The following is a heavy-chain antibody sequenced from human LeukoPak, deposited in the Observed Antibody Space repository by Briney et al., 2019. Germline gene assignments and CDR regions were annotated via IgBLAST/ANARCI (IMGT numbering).Heavy chain of an antibody. V-gene: IGHV3-48*03. CDR3: ARSAVWAGMDV. D-gene: IGHD2-8*01. J-gene: IGHJ6*02. Sequence: PGRSLRLSCAASGFTFSSYEMNWVRQAPGKGLEWVSYISSSGSSIYYADSVQGRFSISRDNAKNSLYLQMNSLRAEDTAVYYCARSAVWAGMDVWGHGTTVTVSS. CDR1: GFTFSSYE. CDR2: ISSSGSSI.